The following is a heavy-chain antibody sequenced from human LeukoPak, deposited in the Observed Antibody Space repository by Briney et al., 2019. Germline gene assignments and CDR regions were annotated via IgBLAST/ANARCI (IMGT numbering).Heavy chain of an antibody. CDR2: ISGSGGST. J-gene: IGHJ6*02. CDR1: GFTFSSYA. D-gene: IGHD6-19*01. Sequence: GGSLRLSCAASGFTFSSYAMSWVRQAPGKGLEWVSAISGSGGSTYYADSVKGRFTISRDNSKNTLYLQMNSLRAEDTAVYYCAKDRDSSGWRRLYYYYYGMDVWGQGTTVTVSS. CDR3: AKDRDSSGWRRLYYYYYGMDV. V-gene: IGHV3-23*01.